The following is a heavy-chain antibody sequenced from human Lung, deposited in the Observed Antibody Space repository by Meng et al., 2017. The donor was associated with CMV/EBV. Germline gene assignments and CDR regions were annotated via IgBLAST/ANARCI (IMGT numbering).Heavy chain of an antibody. J-gene: IGHJ4*02. D-gene: IGHD2-2*01. CDR2: ISNDGRNK. Sequence: SXKISXEASGFTFTTFSMHWVRQAPGKGLEWVAVISNDGRNKYYADSVKGRFTISRDNFRRTLYLQLSSLRTEDTAVYYCATYSRAPAAMRAYFNYWGLGTLVXVSS. CDR1: GFTFTTFS. V-gene: IGHV3-30*04. CDR3: ATYSRAPAAMRAYFNY.